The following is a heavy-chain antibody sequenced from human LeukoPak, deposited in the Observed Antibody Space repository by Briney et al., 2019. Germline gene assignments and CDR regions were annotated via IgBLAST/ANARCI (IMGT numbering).Heavy chain of an antibody. J-gene: IGHJ4*02. D-gene: IGHD5-18*01. CDR3: ARRDSYGHILFCSH. V-gene: IGHV3-21*01. Sequence: GGSLRLSCAASGFTFSSYSMNWDRQAPGKGLEWVSSISSSSSYIYYADSVKGRFTISRDNAKNSLYLQMNSLRAEDTAVYYCARRDSYGHILFCSHWGQGTLVTVSS. CDR2: ISSSSSYI. CDR1: GFTFSSYS.